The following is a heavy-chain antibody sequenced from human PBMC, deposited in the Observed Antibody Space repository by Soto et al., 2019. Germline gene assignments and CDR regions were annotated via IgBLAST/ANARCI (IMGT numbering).Heavy chain of an antibody. J-gene: IGHJ5*02. CDR1: GDSVSSNSAA. CDR3: ARERGGAFYNWNYASWFDP. V-gene: IGHV6-1*01. Sequence: QSPTLSLTCAISGDSVSSNSAAWNWIRQSPSRGLEWLGRTYYRSKWYNDYAVSVKSRITINPDTSKNQFSLQLNSVTPEDTAVYYCARERGGAFYNWNYASWFDPWGQGTLVTVSS. D-gene: IGHD1-7*01. CDR2: TYYRSKWYN.